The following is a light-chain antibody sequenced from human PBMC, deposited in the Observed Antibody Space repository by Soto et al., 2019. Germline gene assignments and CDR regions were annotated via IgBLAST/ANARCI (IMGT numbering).Light chain of an antibody. V-gene: IGKV3-15*01. CDR2: GAS. CDR1: QSIYSN. J-gene: IGKJ5*01. CDR3: TQYKEWSPFT. Sequence: EILMTQSPDTLSVSPGERATLSCGASQSIYSNLAWYQQRPGQAPRLLIYGASTRATGIPARFSGSGSGTEFTLSISSLESEDFAVYYCTQYKEWSPFTFGQGTRL.